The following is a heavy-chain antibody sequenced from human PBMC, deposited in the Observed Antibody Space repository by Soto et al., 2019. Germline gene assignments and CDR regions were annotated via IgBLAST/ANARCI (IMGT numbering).Heavy chain of an antibody. V-gene: IGHV1-8*01. CDR2: INLNSGYT. Sequence: QVQLVQSGAEVKKPGASVKVSCKASGYTFTSYDINWVRQATGQGLEWMGWINLNSGYTGYAQKFQGRVTMTRDNSIRTAFMELSSLTSEDTAVYYCARANGDFYYWGQGTLVTVSS. J-gene: IGHJ4*02. CDR3: ARANGDFYY. CDR1: GYTFTSYD. D-gene: IGHD4-17*01.